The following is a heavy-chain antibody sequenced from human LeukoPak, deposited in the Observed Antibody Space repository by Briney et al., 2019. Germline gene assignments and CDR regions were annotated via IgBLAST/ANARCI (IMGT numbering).Heavy chain of an antibody. CDR3: TRDSAAPGADLDY. CDR1: GFTFSSYW. Sequence: GGSLRLSCAASGFTFSSYWMHWVRQAPGKGLVRVSHISTDGSMTDYADSVKGRFTISRDNARNTLYLQVNSLRAEDTAVYYCTRDSAAPGADLDYWGQGTLVTVSS. D-gene: IGHD6-13*01. CDR2: ISTDGSMT. J-gene: IGHJ4*02. V-gene: IGHV3-74*01.